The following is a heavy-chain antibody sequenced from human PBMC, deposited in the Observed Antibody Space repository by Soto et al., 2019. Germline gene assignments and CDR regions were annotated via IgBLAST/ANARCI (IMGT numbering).Heavy chain of an antibody. V-gene: IGHV4-30-2*01. J-gene: IGHJ4*02. D-gene: IGHD6-13*01. CDR3: ARNSIAAAGMASFDY. CDR1: GVSIGGAGYS. CDR2: IYESGTI. Sequence: PXETLSLTCAFSGVSIGGAGYSWSWIRQLPGGGLDWIGYIYESGTILYNPSLKTRLTISLNWSDKQFSLTLNSVTAADTAVYYCARNSIAAAGMASFDYWGQGTLGTVSS.